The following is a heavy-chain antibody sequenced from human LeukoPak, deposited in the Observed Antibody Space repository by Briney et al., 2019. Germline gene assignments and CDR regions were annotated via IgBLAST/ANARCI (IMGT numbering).Heavy chain of an antibody. V-gene: IGHV4-61*02. J-gene: IGHJ5*02. Sequence: SQTLSLTCTVSGGPISSGRYYWSGIRQPAGRGRVWMGCIYTGGSTNYNPSLKSRVTISVDTSKNQFSLRLSSVTAADTAVYYCASVGYCSGGSCYSASWFDPWGQGTLVTVSS. D-gene: IGHD2-15*01. CDR3: ASVGYCSGGSCYSASWFDP. CDR1: GGPISSGRYY. CDR2: IYTGGST.